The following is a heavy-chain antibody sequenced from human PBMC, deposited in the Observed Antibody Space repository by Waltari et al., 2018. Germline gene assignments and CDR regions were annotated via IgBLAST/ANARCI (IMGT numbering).Heavy chain of an antibody. CDR3: TKGGAFSPVVS. CDR2: VYGVSGTT. Sequence: QVQLQESGPGLVNPSETLSLTCAVSGGSINGFYDWNWIRQSPGKGLTWLGYVYGVSGTTNYNPSLKNRVSISRDTSKNHFSLNLSSVTAADTALYYCTKGGAFSPVVSWGQGVLVTVSS. D-gene: IGHD3-16*01. J-gene: IGHJ4*02. V-gene: IGHV4-38-2*01. CDR1: GGSINGFYD.